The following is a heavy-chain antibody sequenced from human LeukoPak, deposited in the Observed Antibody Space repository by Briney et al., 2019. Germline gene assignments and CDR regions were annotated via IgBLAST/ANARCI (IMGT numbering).Heavy chain of an antibody. CDR3: ARAPGYCSSTSCYTHYYYGMDV. Sequence: PSETLSLTCIVSGGSISSYYWNWIRQPPGKGLEWIGYIYYSGSTKYNPSLKSRVTISVDKSKNQFSLKLRSVTAADTAVYYCARAPGYCSSTSCYTHYYYGMDVWGQGTTVTVSS. J-gene: IGHJ6*02. CDR2: IYYSGST. D-gene: IGHD2-2*02. CDR1: GGSISSYY. V-gene: IGHV4-59*01.